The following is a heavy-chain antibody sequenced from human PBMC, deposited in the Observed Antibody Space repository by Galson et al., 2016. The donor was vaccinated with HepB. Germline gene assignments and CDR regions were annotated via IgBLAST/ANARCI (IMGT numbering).Heavy chain of an antibody. Sequence: QSGAEVKKPGESLRISYKGSGYSFTSYWIAWVRQMHGKGLEWMGKIDPTDSYTNYSPSFQGHVPISTDESINTVYLQWNRLRASDTSMYFCARQYGDYFDLWGQGTLLTVSS. CDR1: GYSFTSYW. D-gene: IGHD4-17*01. CDR3: ARQYGDYFDL. V-gene: IGHV5-10-1*01. J-gene: IGHJ4*02. CDR2: IDPTDSYT.